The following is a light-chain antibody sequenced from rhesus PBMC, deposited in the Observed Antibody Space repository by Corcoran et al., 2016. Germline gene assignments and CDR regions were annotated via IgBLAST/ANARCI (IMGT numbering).Light chain of an antibody. Sequence: EIVMTQSPGTLSLSPGERATLSCRASQSVTTKLAWYHQKLGQAPNLLIYGASNRATGIPDRFSGSGSGTDFILTISSLEPEDVGVYYCQQDYIWPLTFGGGTKVELK. V-gene: IGKV3-35*01. CDR2: GAS. CDR3: QQDYIWPLT. CDR1: QSVTTK. J-gene: IGKJ4*01.